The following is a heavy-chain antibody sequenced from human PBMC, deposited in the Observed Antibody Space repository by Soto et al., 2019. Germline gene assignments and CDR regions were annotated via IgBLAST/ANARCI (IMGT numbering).Heavy chain of an antibody. V-gene: IGHV3-11*01. CDR1: GLTFSDYY. CDR2: ISSSRSTI. D-gene: IGHD4-4*01. J-gene: IGHJ5*02. Sequence: PGGSLELACAASGLTFSDYYMSWIRQAQGKGMEWVSYISSSRSTIYYADSVKGRFTISRDNAKNSLYLQMNSLRAEDTAVYYCARDPDYSSYNWFDPWGQGTLVTVSS. CDR3: ARDPDYSSYNWFDP.